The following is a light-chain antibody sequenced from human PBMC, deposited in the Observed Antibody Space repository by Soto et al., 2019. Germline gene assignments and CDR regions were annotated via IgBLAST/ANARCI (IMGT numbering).Light chain of an antibody. V-gene: IGLV2-14*03. CDR2: DVT. CDR1: SSDVGIYNN. Sequence: QSALTQPASVSGSPGQSIAISCTGTSSDVGIYNNVSWYQQHPGKVPKLIIYDVTNRPSGVSNRFSGSKSGNTASLIISGLQAEDEADYYCTSYTTSSTRVFGTGTKLTVL. CDR3: TSYTTSSTRV. J-gene: IGLJ1*01.